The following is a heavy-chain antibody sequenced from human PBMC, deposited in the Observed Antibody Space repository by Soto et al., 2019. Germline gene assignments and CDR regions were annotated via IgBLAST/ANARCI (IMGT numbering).Heavy chain of an antibody. V-gene: IGHV4-31*03. D-gene: IGHD3-3*01. Sequence: RASETLSLTCTVSGGSISSGGYYWSWIRQHPGKGLEWIGYIYYSGSTYYNPSLKSRVTISVDTSKNQFSLKLSSVTAADTAVYYCARETAYYDFWSGYYKAPDYYGMDVWGQGTTVTVSS. CDR2: IYYSGST. CDR3: ARETAYYDFWSGYYKAPDYYGMDV. J-gene: IGHJ6*02. CDR1: GGSISSGGYY.